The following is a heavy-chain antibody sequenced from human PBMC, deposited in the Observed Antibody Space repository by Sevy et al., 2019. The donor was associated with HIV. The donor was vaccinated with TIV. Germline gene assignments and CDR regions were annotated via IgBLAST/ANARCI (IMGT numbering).Heavy chain of an antibody. V-gene: IGHV1-18*04. CDR2: INGYNGNT. Sequence: ASVKVSCKASGYTFTSYDISWVRHAPGQGLEWMGRINGYNGNTNYGQKLQGRVTMTTDTSTNTAYMELRSLRSDDTAVYYCARRVAAGGTPIDYWGQGTLVTVSS. CDR1: GYTFTSYD. D-gene: IGHD6-13*01. J-gene: IGHJ4*02. CDR3: ARRVAAGGTPIDY.